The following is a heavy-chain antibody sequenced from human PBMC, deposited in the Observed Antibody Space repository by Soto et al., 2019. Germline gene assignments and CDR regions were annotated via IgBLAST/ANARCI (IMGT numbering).Heavy chain of an antibody. Sequence: PSETLSLTCTVSGGSISSHYWSWIRQPPGKGLECLGYISYSGATNYNPSLKSRVTMSIDTSKNQFSLQLNSVTAADTAVYYCARGFAIDWYTYYFDYWGQGPLVTVSS. D-gene: IGHD3-9*01. V-gene: IGHV4-59*08. J-gene: IGHJ4*02. CDR3: ARGFAIDWYTYYFDY. CDR2: ISYSGAT. CDR1: GGSISSHY.